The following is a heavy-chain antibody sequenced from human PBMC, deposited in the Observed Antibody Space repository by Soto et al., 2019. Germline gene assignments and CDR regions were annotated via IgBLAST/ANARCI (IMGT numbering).Heavy chain of an antibody. CDR3: ARYRFTATWSKFDY. CDR2: VSHRGNT. J-gene: IGHJ4*02. CDR1: GVFIASDAYY. Sequence: PSETLSLTCGVSGVFIASDAYYWGWIRRHPGKGLEWIGYVSHRGNTYYNPSLKSRLTISLDTSKNQFYLHLTSVTAADTAVYYCARYRFTATWSKFDYWGQGTQVTVSS. D-gene: IGHD3-16*02. V-gene: IGHV4-31*11.